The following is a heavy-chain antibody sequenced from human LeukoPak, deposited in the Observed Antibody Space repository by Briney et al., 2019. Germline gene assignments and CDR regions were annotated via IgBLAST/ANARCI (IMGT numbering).Heavy chain of an antibody. CDR1: GFTFSSSG. CDR2: ISYDGSEK. CDR3: ARDSPKVYQHYFDF. Sequence: QTGRSLRLSCAASGFTFSSSGMHWVRQTPGKGLEWVAFISYDGSEKCYADSMKGRFTLSRDNAKNTLYLEGVSLRAEDTAIYYCARDSPKVYQHYFDFWGQGTLVTVSS. D-gene: IGHD6-6*01. V-gene: IGHV3-33*05. J-gene: IGHJ4*02.